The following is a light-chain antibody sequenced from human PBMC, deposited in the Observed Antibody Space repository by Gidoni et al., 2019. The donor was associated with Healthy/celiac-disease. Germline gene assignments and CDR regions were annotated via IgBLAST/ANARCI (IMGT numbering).Light chain of an antibody. CDR1: QSVSSN. Sequence: EIVMTQSPATLSVSPGESATLSCRASQSVSSNLAWYQQKPGQAPRLLIYSASTRATGIPARFSGSGSGTEFTLTISSLQSEDFAVYYCQQYNNWPGTFGQGTKVEIK. CDR3: QQYNNWPGT. J-gene: IGKJ1*01. CDR2: SAS. V-gene: IGKV3-15*01.